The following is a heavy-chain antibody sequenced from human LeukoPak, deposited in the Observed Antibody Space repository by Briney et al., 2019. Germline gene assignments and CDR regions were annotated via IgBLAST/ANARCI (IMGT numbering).Heavy chain of an antibody. CDR1: GFTFSSYW. V-gene: IGHV3-7*01. CDR2: IKQDGSEK. J-gene: IGHJ6*03. CDR3: ARKEAARRVDYYYYYMDV. D-gene: IGHD6-6*01. Sequence: GGSLRLSCAASGFTFSSYWMSWVRQAPAKGLEWVANIKQDGSEKYYVDSVKGRFTVSRDNAKNSLYLQMNSLRAEDTAVYYCARKEAARRVDYYYYYMDVWGKGTTVTVSS.